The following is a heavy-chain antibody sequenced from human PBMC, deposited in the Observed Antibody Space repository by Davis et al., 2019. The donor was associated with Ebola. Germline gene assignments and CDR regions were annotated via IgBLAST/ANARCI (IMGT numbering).Heavy chain of an antibody. CDR2: IYPGDSDT. D-gene: IGHD3-3*01. CDR1: GYSFTSYW. Sequence: GESLKISCKGSGYSFTSYWIGWVRQMPGKGLEWMGIIYPGDSDTRYSPSFQGQVTISADKSISTAYLQWSSLKASDTAMYYCARGLNTYNYDFWSGYSDYWGQGTLVTVSS. J-gene: IGHJ4*02. CDR3: ARGLNTYNYDFWSGYSDY. V-gene: IGHV5-51*01.